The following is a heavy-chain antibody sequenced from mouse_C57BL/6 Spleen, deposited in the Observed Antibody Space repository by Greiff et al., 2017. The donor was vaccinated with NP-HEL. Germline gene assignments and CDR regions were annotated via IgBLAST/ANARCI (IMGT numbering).Heavy chain of an antibody. J-gene: IGHJ4*01. CDR1: GYTFTAYT. V-gene: IGHV1-62-2*01. CDR2: FYPGSGSI. CDR3: ARHEDDPAMDY. Sequence: VLLVESGAELVKPGASVKLSCKASGYTFTAYTIHWVKQRPGQGLEWIGWFYPGSGSIKYNEKFKDKATLTANKSSSTVYMELSRLTSEDSAVSFCARHEDDPAMDYWGQGTSVTVSS.